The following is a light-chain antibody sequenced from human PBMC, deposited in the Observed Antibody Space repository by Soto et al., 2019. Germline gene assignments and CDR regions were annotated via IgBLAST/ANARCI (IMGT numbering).Light chain of an antibody. J-gene: IGKJ2*02. CDR3: HQSAGSSCT. V-gene: IGKV3-20*01. Sequence: EIVLTQSPGTLSLSPGDRATLSCRASQSVNNNYLAWYQHKPGQAPRLLIYGASSRATGIPDRFSGSGSGTDFTLTISRLEPEDFAVYYCHQSAGSSCTFGQGTNLEIK. CDR1: QSVNNNY. CDR2: GAS.